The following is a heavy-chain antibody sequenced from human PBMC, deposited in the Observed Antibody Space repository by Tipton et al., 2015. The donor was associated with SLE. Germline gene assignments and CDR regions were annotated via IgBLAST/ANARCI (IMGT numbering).Heavy chain of an antibody. J-gene: IGHJ4*02. V-gene: IGHV3-30*09. CDR3: AREPFRGATKYFDY. CDR1: GFTFSSYA. D-gene: IGHD1-26*01. CDR2: ISYDGSNK. Sequence: SLRLSCAASGFTFSSYAMHWVRQAPGKGLEWVAVISYDGSNKYYADSVKGRFAISRDNSKNTLYLQMNSLRAEDTAVYYCAREPFRGATKYFDYWGQGTLVTVSS.